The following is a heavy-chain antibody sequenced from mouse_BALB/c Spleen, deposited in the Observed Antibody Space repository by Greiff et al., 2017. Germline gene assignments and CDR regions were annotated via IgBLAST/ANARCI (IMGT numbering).Heavy chain of an antibody. CDR1: GYTFTSYW. D-gene: IGHD1-1*01. CDR2: IYPSDSYT. V-gene: IGHV1-69*02. J-gene: IGHJ4*01. Sequence: QVQLKQPGAELVRPGASVKLSCKASGYTFTSYWINWVKQRPGQGLEWIGNIYPSDSYTNYNQKFKDKATLTVDKSSSTAYMQLSSPTSEDSAVYYCTRGYYGSSYDAMDYWGQGTSVTVSS. CDR3: TRGYYGSSYDAMDY.